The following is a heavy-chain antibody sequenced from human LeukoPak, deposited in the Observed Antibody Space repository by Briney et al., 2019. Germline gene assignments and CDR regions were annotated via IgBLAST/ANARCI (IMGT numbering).Heavy chain of an antibody. CDR1: GFTFSSYS. CDR2: ISSSSSYI. J-gene: IGHJ5*02. CDR3: ARDRGRIHPFDP. D-gene: IGHD2-21*01. V-gene: IGHV3-21*01. Sequence: PGGSLRLSCAASGFTFSSYSMNWVRQAPGKGLEWVSSISSSSSYIYYADSVKGRFTISRDNAKNSLYLQMNSLRAEDTAVYYCARDRGRIHPFDPWGQGTRVTVSS.